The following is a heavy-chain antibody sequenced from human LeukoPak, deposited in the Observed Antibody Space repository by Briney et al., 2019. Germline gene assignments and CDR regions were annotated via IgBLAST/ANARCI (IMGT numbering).Heavy chain of an antibody. D-gene: IGHD3-9*01. Sequence: PSETLSLTCTVSGGSISSSSYYWGWIRQPPGKGLEWIGSIYYSGSTYYNPSLKSRVTISVDTSKNQFSLKLSSVTAADTAVYYCARDVRYFDWLLFEATYGKGTRTLYYFDYWGQGTLVTVSS. J-gene: IGHJ4*02. CDR2: IYYSGST. CDR1: GGSISSSSYY. V-gene: IGHV4-39*07. CDR3: ARDVRYFDWLLFEATYGKGTRTLYYFDY.